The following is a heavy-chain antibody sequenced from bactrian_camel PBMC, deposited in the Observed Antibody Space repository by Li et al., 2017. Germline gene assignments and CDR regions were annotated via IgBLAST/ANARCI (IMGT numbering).Heavy chain of an antibody. J-gene: IGHJ4*01. CDR3: AAEDASMTVWRVSWATCEHNY. CDR2: INSDGST. Sequence: HVQLVESGGGSVQAGGTLRLSCVTSGVTSSTFRTYCMAWFRQVPGKEREGVAAINSDGSTNYADSVKERFTISQDKDKNTLYLQMNSLKPEDTAMYYCAAEDASMTVWRVSWATCEHNYWGQGTQVT. D-gene: IGHD1*01. CDR1: GVTSSTFRTYC. V-gene: IGHV3S53*01.